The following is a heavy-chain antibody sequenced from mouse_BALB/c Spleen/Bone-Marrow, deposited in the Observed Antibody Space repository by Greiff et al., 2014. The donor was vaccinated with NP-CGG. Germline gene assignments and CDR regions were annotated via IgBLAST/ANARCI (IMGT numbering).Heavy chain of an antibody. CDR3: ASPGGAMDY. J-gene: IGHJ4*01. CDR1: GYSITSDYA. CDR2: ISYSGST. V-gene: IGHV3-2*02. Sequence: EVKLVESGPGLVKPSQSLSLTCTVTGYSITSDYAWNWIRQFPGNKLEWMGYISYSGSTSYNPSLKSRISITRDTSKNQFFLQLNSVTTEDTATYYCASPGGAMDYWGQGTSVTVSS.